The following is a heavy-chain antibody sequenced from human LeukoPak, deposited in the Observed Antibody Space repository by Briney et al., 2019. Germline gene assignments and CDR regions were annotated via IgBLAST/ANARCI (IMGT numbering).Heavy chain of an antibody. CDR1: GSTFSWST. D-gene: IGHD3-16*01. CDR2: MKEDGTEK. CDR3: ATGGAPGGRFEN. J-gene: IGHJ4*02. V-gene: IGHV3-7*01. Sequence: GGSLRLSCVVSGSTFSWSTMTWVRQAPGKGPEWVAKMKEDGTEKHYVDSVKGRFTISRDNAKNSLYLQMNSLRVEDTAVYYCATGGAPGGRFENWGQGTLVTVSS.